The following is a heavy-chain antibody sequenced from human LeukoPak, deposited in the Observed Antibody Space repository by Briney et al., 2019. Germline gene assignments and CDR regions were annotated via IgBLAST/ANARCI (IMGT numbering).Heavy chain of an antibody. CDR1: GYSISSGYF. D-gene: IGHD6-13*01. CDR2: VYYDGRT. CDR3: AREARRYSSSWLDDY. V-gene: IGHV4-38-2*02. J-gene: IGHJ4*02. Sequence: ETLSLTCTVSGYSISSGYFWDWIRQPPGKGLEWIGTVYYDGRTYYNPSVKSRATLSKDTSDNRFSLDLRSVTASDTAVYYCAREARRYSSSWLDDYWGQGTLVTVSS.